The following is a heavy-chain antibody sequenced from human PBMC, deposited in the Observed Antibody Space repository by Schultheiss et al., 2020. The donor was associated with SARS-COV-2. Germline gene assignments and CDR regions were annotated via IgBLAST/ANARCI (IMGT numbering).Heavy chain of an antibody. CDR3: ARGTTSRSDDS. D-gene: IGHD2/OR15-2a*01. CDR1: GGSISRNYH. V-gene: IGHV4-39*07. J-gene: IGHJ4*02. Sequence: SETLSLTCSVSGGSISRNYHWGWIRQPPGKGLEWIGSMYNSGGTYYNPSLKSRVTIFVDTSKNQFSLKLSSVTAADTAVYYCARGTTSRSDDSWGQGTLVTVSS. CDR2: MYNSGGT.